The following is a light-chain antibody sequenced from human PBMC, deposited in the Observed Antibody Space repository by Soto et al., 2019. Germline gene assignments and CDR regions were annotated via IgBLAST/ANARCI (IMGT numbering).Light chain of an antibody. Sequence: EIVLTQSPGTLSLSPGERATLSCRASQSVSSSYLAWYQQKPGQAPRLLIYGASSRATGIPDRFSGSGSGRNFTLTISRLEAEDFGVYYCHQYGSSPPYTFGQGTKLEIK. CDR2: GAS. CDR1: QSVSSSY. J-gene: IGKJ2*01. CDR3: HQYGSSPPYT. V-gene: IGKV3-20*01.